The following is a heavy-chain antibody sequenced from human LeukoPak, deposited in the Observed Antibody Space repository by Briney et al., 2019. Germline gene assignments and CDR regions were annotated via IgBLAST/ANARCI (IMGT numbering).Heavy chain of an antibody. CDR2: IYYRGGT. CDR3: AKGGRERDFDY. Sequence: SETLSLTCNVSGASITDAYWSWLRQPPGKGLEWIGYIYYRGGTNYNPSLKSRVTISVDTSKNHFSLKLSSVTAADTAVYYCAKGGRERDFDYWGQGTLVTVSS. CDR1: GASITDAY. J-gene: IGHJ4*02. D-gene: IGHD1-1*01. V-gene: IGHV4-59*01.